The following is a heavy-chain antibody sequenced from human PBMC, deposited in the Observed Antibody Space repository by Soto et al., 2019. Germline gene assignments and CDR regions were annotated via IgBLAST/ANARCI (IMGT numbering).Heavy chain of an antibody. Sequence: ASVKVSCTASGGTFSSYAISWVRQAPGQGLEWMGGIIPIFGTANYAQKFQGRVTITADESTSTAYMELSSLRSEDTAVYYCTRGRIMITFGGAIVIDYWGQGSLVTVSS. V-gene: IGHV1-69*13. D-gene: IGHD3-16*02. CDR3: TRGRIMITFGGAIVIDY. J-gene: IGHJ4*02. CDR2: IIPIFGTA. CDR1: GGTFSSYA.